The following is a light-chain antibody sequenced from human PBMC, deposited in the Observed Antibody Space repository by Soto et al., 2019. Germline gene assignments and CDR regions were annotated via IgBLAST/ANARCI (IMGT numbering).Light chain of an antibody. J-gene: IGLJ1*01. CDR1: SSNIGADYD. Sequence: QSVLTQPPSVSGAPGQRITISCTGSSSNIGADYDVHWYQQRPGTAPKLLIFGNNNRPSGVPDRFSGSKSGTSASLAITGIQAEDEGDYYCQLYDSTMSARYVFGTGTKVTVL. V-gene: IGLV1-40*01. CDR3: QLYDSTMSARYV. CDR2: GNN.